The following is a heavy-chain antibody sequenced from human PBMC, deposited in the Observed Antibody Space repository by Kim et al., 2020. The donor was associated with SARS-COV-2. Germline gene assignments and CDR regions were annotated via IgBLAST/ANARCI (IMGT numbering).Heavy chain of an antibody. CDR3: ARDYIVGATGHYYYGMDV. CDR2: IYYSGST. J-gene: IGHJ6*02. CDR1: GGSISSYY. D-gene: IGHD1-26*01. Sequence: SETLSLTCTVSGGSISSYYWSWIRQPPGKGLEWIGYIYYSGSTNYNPSLKSRVTISVDTSKNQFSLKLSSVTAADTAVYYCARDYIVGATGHYYYGMDVWGQGTTVTVSS. V-gene: IGHV4-59*13.